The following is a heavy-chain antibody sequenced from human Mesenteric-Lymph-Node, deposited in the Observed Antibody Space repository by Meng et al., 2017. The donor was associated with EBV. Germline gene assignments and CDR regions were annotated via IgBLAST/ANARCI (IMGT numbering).Heavy chain of an antibody. CDR1: GDSVSSSSAA. CDR3: ARGATSVFDL. CDR2: TYYRSKWYN. J-gene: IGHJ2*01. Sequence: QVQLQQSGPGLVKPSQTLSLTCVISGDSVSSSSAAWTWIRQSPSRGLEWLGRTYYRSKWYNDYAVFVKSRITINPDTSKNQFSLQLNSVTPEDMAVYYCARGATSVFDLRGRGTLVTVSS. V-gene: IGHV6-1*01.